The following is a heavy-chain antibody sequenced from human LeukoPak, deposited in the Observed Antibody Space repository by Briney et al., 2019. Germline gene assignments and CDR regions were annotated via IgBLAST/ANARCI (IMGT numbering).Heavy chain of an antibody. Sequence: GGSLRLSCAASGFTFSDYYMSWIRQAPGKGLEWVSSISSRSSYIFYADSVKGRFTISRDNAKKSLYLQMNSLRAEDTAVYYCASGVNYFDYWGQGTLVTVSS. CDR2: ISSRSSYI. D-gene: IGHD3-3*01. CDR3: ASGVNYFDY. CDR1: GFTFSDYY. V-gene: IGHV3-11*06. J-gene: IGHJ4*02.